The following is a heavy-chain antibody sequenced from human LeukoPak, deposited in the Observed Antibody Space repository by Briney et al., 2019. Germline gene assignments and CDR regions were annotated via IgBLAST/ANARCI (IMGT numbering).Heavy chain of an antibody. J-gene: IGHJ4*02. CDR3: ATGRDSSLCIDY. V-gene: IGHV4-31*03. CDR1: GGSISSGGYY. CDR2: IYYSGST. Sequence: SETLSLTCTVSGGSISSGGYYWSWIRQHPGKGLEWIGYIYYSGSTYYNPSLKSRVTISVDTSKNQFSLKLSSVTAADTAVYFCATGRDSSLCIDYWGQGTLVTVSS. D-gene: IGHD3-22*01.